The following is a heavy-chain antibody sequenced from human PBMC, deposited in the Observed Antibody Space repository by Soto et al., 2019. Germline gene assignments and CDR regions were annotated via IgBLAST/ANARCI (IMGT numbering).Heavy chain of an antibody. D-gene: IGHD2-2*01. CDR1: GFTFSSYS. V-gene: IGHV3-21*01. CDR2: ISSSSSYI. Sequence: SGGSLRLSCAASGFTFSSYSMNWVRQAPGKGLEWVSSISSSSSYIYYADSVKGRFTISRDNAKNSLYLQMNSLRAEDTAVYYCARVPYWDIVVVPAAYYCYIDVWGKGTTVTVSS. J-gene: IGHJ6*03. CDR3: ARVPYWDIVVVPAAYYCYIDV.